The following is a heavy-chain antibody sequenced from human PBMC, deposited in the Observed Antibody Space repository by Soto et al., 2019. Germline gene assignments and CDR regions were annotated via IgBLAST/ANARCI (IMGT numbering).Heavy chain of an antibody. Sequence: SETLSLTCTVSGGSISSGGYNWSWIRQHPGKGLEWIGYIYYSGSTNYNPSLKSRVTISVDTSKNQFSLKLSSVTAADTAVYYCARSDGRYWGQGTLVTVSS. J-gene: IGHJ4*02. CDR3: ARSDGRY. CDR1: GGSISSGGYN. V-gene: IGHV4-61*08. CDR2: IYYSGST.